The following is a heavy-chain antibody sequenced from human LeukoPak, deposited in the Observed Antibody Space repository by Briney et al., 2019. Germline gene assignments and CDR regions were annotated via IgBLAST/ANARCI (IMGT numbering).Heavy chain of an antibody. CDR3: ATVDTEHYFDY. D-gene: IGHD5-18*01. V-gene: IGHV3-21*01. CDR2: ISSSSSYI. J-gene: IGHJ4*02. CDR1: GFIFSRNW. Sequence: GGSLKLSCAASGFIFSRNWMSWVRQAPGKGLEWVSSISSSSSYIYYADLVKGRFTISRDNAKNSLYLQMNSLRAEDTAVYYCATVDTEHYFDYWGQGTLVTVSS.